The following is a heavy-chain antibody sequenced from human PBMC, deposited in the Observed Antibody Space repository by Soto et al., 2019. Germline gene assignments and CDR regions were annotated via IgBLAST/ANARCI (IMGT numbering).Heavy chain of an antibody. D-gene: IGHD2-2*01. Sequence: EVQLLESGGGVVQPGGSLRLSCEVSGFTFSSYEMYWVRQAPGKGLEWVAYISSSGETEYYAGSVQGRFTVSRDNAKNSLYLQMSSLGVEDTAVYYCVREGFYAMDVWGQGTTVTVSS. CDR3: VREGFYAMDV. J-gene: IGHJ6*02. CDR1: GFTFSSYE. V-gene: IGHV3-48*03. CDR2: ISSSGETE.